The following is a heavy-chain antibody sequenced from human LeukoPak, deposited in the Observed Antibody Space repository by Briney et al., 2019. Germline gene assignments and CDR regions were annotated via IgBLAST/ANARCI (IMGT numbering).Heavy chain of an antibody. CDR2: INPDSGGT. J-gene: IGHJ4*02. D-gene: IGHD3-16*01. Sequence: VSVKVSCKASGYTFTGYYIHWVRQAPGQGLEWMGWINPDSGGTNSAQKFQGRVTMTRDTSISTVYMELSRLRSDDTAVFYCARDGGLDYWGQGTLVTVSS. CDR3: ARDGGLDY. V-gene: IGHV1-2*02. CDR1: GYTFTGYY.